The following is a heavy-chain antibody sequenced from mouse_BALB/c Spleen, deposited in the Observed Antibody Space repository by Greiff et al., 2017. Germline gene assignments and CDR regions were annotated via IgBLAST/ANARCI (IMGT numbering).Heavy chain of an antibody. Sequence: QVQLQQSGAELVRPGVSVKISCKGSGYTFTDYAMHWVKQSHAKSLEWIGVISTYYGDASYNQKFKGKATMTVDKSSSTAYMELARLTSEDSAIYYCARGNRDGYNFDYWGQGTTLTVSS. D-gene: IGHD2-3*01. CDR3: ARGNRDGYNFDY. CDR1: GYTFTDYA. J-gene: IGHJ2*01. CDR2: ISTYYGDA. V-gene: IGHV1S137*01.